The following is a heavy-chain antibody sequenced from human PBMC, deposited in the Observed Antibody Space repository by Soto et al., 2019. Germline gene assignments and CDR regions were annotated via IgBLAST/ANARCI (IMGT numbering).Heavy chain of an antibody. CDR1: GCTFSSYA. Sequence: ASVKVSCKASGCTFSSYAISWVRQAPGQGLEWMGGIIPIFGTANYAQKFQGRVTITADESTSTAYMELSSLRSEDTAVYYCASLTIYCSGGSCYSSLGDYWGQGTLVTVSS. CDR2: IIPIFGTA. V-gene: IGHV1-69*13. J-gene: IGHJ4*02. D-gene: IGHD2-15*01. CDR3: ASLTIYCSGGSCYSSLGDY.